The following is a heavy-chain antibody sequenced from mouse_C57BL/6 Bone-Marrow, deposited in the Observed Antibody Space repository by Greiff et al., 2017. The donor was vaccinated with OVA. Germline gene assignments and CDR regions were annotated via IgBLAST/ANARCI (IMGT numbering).Heavy chain of an antibody. D-gene: IGHD1-1*01. J-gene: IGHJ2*01. CDR3: ARDYYGSSYEGY. Sequence: QVQLQQPGAELVKPGASVKMSCKASGYTFTSYWITWVKQRPGQGLEWIGDIYPGSGSTNYNEKFKSKATLTVDTCSSTTYMQLSRLTSEDSTVYNCARDYYGSSYEGYWGQGTTLTVSS. CDR1: GYTFTSYW. CDR2: IYPGSGST. V-gene: IGHV1-55*01.